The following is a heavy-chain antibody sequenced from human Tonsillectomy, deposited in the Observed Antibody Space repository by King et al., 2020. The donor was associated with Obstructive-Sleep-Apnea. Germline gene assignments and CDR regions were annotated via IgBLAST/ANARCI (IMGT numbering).Heavy chain of an antibody. CDR1: GFTFSDYY. CDR3: VRGGYSSHRGY. CDR2: ISSVSSFT. D-gene: IGHD6-13*01. Sequence: HVQLVESGGGLVKPGGSLRLSCAASGFTFSDYYMSWIRQAPGKGLEWVSYISSVSSFTNYADSVKGRFTISRDNAKNSLYLQMHSLRAEDTAMYYGVRGGYSSHRGYWGQGTLVTVSS. V-gene: IGHV3-11*06. J-gene: IGHJ4*02.